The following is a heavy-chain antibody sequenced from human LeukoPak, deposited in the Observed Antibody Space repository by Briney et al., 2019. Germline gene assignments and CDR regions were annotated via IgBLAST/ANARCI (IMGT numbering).Heavy chain of an antibody. J-gene: IGHJ4*02. CDR3: AKGSYYDSSGSFYFDY. CDR2: ISGSGDNT. D-gene: IGHD3-22*01. Sequence: GGSLRLSCAASGFTFSSYAMSWVRQAPGKGLEWVSGISGSGDNTYYADSVKGRFTISRDNSKNTLYVQANSLGTEDTAAYYCAKGSYYDSSGSFYFDYWGQGTLVTVSS. V-gene: IGHV3-23*01. CDR1: GFTFSSYA.